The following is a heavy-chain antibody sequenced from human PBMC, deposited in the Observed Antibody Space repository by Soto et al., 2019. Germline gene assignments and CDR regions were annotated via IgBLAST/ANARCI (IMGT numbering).Heavy chain of an antibody. Sequence: QVQLVQSGAEVKKPGSSVKVSCKASGGTFSSYAISWVRQAPGQGLEWMGGIIPIFGTANYAQKFQGRVTITAAESTSTASMELSSLRSEDTAVYYCAKGALPGMYSLKRYYYYGMDVWCQGTTVTASS. D-gene: IGHD2-15*01. CDR3: AKGALPGMYSLKRYYYYGMDV. V-gene: IGHV1-69*01. CDR2: IIPIFGTA. CDR1: GGTFSSYA. J-gene: IGHJ6*02.